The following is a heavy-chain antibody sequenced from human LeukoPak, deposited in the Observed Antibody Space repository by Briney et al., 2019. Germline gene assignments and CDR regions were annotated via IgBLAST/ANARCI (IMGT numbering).Heavy chain of an antibody. Sequence: KPSETLSLTCTVSGGSISSSSYYWGWIRQPPGKGPEWIGSIYYSGSTYYNPSLKSRVTISVDTSKNQFSLKLSSVTAADTAVYYCARAIYSSSWSHDAFDIWGQGTMVTVSS. CDR1: GGSISSSSYY. D-gene: IGHD6-13*01. J-gene: IGHJ3*02. CDR2: IYYSGST. V-gene: IGHV4-39*01. CDR3: ARAIYSSSWSHDAFDI.